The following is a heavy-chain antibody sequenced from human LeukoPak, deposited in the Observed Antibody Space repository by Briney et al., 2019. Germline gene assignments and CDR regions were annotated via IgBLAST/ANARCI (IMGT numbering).Heavy chain of an antibody. V-gene: IGHV1-8*01. J-gene: IGHJ4*02. D-gene: IGHD3-9*01. CDR1: GYTFTSYD. CDR2: MNPNSGNT. CDR3: ARSAVRYFDWLPLRRLTKYYFDY. Sequence: ASVKVSCKASGYTFTSYDINWVRQATGQGLEWMGWMNPNSGNTGYAQKFQGRVTMTRNTPISTAYMELSSLRSEDPAVYYCARSAVRYFDWLPLRRLTKYYFDYWGQGTLVTVSS.